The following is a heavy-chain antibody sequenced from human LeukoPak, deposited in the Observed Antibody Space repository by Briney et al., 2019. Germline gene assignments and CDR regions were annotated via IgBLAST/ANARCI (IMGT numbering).Heavy chain of an antibody. Sequence: QAGGSLRLSCAASGFTFSSYAMHWVRQAPGKGLEWVAVISYDGSNKYYADSVKGRFTISRDNSKNTLYLQMNSLRAEDTAVYYCARDTPMGRLDAFDIWGQGTMVTVSS. CDR1: GFTFSSYA. CDR3: ARDTPMGRLDAFDI. V-gene: IGHV3-30*04. D-gene: IGHD3/OR15-3a*01. CDR2: ISYDGSNK. J-gene: IGHJ3*02.